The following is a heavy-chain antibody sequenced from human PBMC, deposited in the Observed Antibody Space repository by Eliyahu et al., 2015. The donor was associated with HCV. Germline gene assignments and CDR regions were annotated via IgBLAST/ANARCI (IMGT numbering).Heavy chain of an antibody. CDR1: GGSFSGYF. D-gene: IGHD3-10*01. Sequence: QVQLQQWGAGLLKPSXTLSLXCAVYGGSFSGYFWSWIRQPPGEGLGWIGEINHCGSTNYNPSLKSRVTISVDTSKNQFSLKLSSVTAADTAVYYCARRPTTGTFDIWGQGTMVTVSS. CDR2: INHCGST. CDR3: ARRPTTGTFDI. J-gene: IGHJ3*02. V-gene: IGHV4-34*01.